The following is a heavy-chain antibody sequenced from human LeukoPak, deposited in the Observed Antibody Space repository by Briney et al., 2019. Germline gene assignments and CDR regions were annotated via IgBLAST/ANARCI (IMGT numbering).Heavy chain of an antibody. J-gene: IGHJ4*02. CDR2: IYYSGSA. V-gene: IGHV4-59*01. CDR3: ARGRGYYGSGLDY. D-gene: IGHD3-10*01. CDR1: GGSISSYY. Sequence: SETLSLTCTVSGGSISSYYWSWIRQPPGKGLEWIGYIYYSGSANYNPSLKSRVTISVDTSNNQFSLKLSSVIAADTAVYYCARGRGYYGSGLDYWGQGTLVTVSS.